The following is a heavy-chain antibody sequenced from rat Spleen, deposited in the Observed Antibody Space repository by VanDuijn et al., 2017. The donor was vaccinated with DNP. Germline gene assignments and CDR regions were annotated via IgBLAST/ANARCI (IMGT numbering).Heavy chain of an antibody. Sequence: EVKLVESGGGLVQPGRSLKLSCAESGLNFNDYWMGWVRQAPGKGLEWIGEINKDGNTINYTPSLKGKFTISRDNAQNTLYLQMSTLRSEDKAIYYCTRMGYYGYKGYWGQGVMVTVSS. CDR2: INKDGNTI. J-gene: IGHJ2*01. CDR1: GLNFNDYW. CDR3: TRMGYYGYKGY. D-gene: IGHD1-9*01. V-gene: IGHV4-2*01.